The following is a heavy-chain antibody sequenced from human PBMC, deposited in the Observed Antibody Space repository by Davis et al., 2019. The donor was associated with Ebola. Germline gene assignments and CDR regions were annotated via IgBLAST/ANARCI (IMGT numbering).Heavy chain of an antibody. J-gene: IGHJ6*02. V-gene: IGHV3-53*04. CDR2: IYSGGST. CDR3: AGNSGVYYYGMDV. Sequence: GGSLRLSCAASGFTVSSNYMSWVRQAPGKGLEWVSVIYSGGSTYYADSVKGRFTSSRHNSKNTLYLQMNSLRAEDTAVYYCAGNSGVYYYGMDVWGQGTTVTVSS. D-gene: IGHD5-12*01. CDR1: GFTVSSNY.